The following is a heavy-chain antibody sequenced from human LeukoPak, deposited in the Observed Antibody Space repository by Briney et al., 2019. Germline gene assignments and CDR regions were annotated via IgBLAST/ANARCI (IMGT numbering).Heavy chain of an antibody. CDR3: ARDSLFRRLGELSLNDY. D-gene: IGHD3-16*02. Sequence: GGSLRLSCAASGFTLSSYSMNWVRQAPGKGLEWVSSISSSSSYIYYADSVKGRFTISRDNAKNSLYLQMNSLRAEDTAVYYCARDSLFRRLGELSLNDYWGQGTLVTVSS. V-gene: IGHV3-21*01. J-gene: IGHJ4*02. CDR1: GFTLSSYS. CDR2: ISSSSSYI.